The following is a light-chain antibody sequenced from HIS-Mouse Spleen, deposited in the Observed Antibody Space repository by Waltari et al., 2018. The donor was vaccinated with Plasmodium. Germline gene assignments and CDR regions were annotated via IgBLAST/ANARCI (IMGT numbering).Light chain of an antibody. Sequence: EIVLTPSPRTLSLSRGERATLSCRTSQSVSSSYLAWYQQKPGQAPRLLIYGASSRATGIPDRFSGSGSGTDFTLTISRLEPEDFAVYYCQQYGSSSYTFGQGTKLEIK. CDR3: QQYGSSSYT. CDR2: GAS. V-gene: IGKV3-20*01. J-gene: IGKJ2*01. CDR1: QSVSSSY.